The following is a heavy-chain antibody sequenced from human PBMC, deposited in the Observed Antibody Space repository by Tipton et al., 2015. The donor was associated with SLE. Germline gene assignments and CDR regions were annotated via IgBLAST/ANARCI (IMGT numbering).Heavy chain of an antibody. V-gene: IGHV4-59*11. CDR1: GDPINSHY. D-gene: IGHD4/OR15-4a*01. CDR3: ARGTEGATPFTWFAP. CDR2: ISYSGST. Sequence: PGLVKPSETLSLTCSVSGDPINSHYWSWIRQSPGKGLEWMAYISYSGSTKYNPSLKSRVTIPVDTSKNQFSLNRRSVIAADTAVYYCARGTEGATPFTWFAPWGHGTLVTVSS. J-gene: IGHJ5*02.